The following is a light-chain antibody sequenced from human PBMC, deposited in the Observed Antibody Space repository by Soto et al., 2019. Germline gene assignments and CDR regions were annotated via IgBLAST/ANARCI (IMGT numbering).Light chain of an antibody. V-gene: IGLV2-8*01. CDR1: SRDVGAYEY. CDR3: ASYAGRSLYV. Sequence: QSALTQPPSASGSPGQSVTISCTGTSRDVGAYEYVSWYQQHPGKAPKLIIYHVTKRPSGVPDRFSASKSGNTASLTVSGRQAEDEADYYCASYAGRSLYVFGTGTKVTVL. J-gene: IGLJ1*01. CDR2: HVT.